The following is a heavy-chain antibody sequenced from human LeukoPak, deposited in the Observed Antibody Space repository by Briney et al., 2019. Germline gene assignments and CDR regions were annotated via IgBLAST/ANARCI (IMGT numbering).Heavy chain of an antibody. J-gene: IGHJ4*02. CDR3: AKDSYGGNSKFDY. V-gene: IGHV3-21*01. D-gene: IGHD4-23*01. Sequence: PGGSLRLSCAASGFTFSSYSMNWVRQAPGKGLEWVSSISSSSSYIYYADSVKGRFTISRDNSKNTLYLQMNSLRAEDTVVYYCAKDSYGGNSKFDYWGQGTLVTVSS. CDR2: ISSSSSYI. CDR1: GFTFSSYS.